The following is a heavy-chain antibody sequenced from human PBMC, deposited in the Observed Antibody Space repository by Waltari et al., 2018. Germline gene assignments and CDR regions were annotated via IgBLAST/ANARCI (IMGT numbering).Heavy chain of an antibody. CDR3: ARRPPNWGGWYFDL. V-gene: IGHV4-38-2*01. CDR1: GYSISSGYY. Sequence: QVQLQESGPGLVKPSETLSLTCAVSGYSISSGYYWGWIRQPPGKGLEWIGSIYHSGSTYYNPSLRSRVTISVDTSKNQFSLQLSSVTAADTAVYYCARRPPNWGGWYFDLWGRGTLVTVSS. CDR2: IYHSGST. D-gene: IGHD7-27*01. J-gene: IGHJ2*01.